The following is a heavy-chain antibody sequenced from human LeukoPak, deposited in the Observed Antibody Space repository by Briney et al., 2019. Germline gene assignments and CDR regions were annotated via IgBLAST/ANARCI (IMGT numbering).Heavy chain of an antibody. Sequence: SETLSLTCTVSGGSISSSSYYWGWIRQPPGKGLEWIGSIYYSGSTYYNPSLKSRVTISVDTSKNQFSLKLSSVTAADTAVYYRARTGYSSGPHWGQGTLVTVSS. V-gene: IGHV4-39*07. CDR3: ARTGYSSGPH. J-gene: IGHJ4*02. D-gene: IGHD5-18*01. CDR2: IYYSGST. CDR1: GGSISSSSYY.